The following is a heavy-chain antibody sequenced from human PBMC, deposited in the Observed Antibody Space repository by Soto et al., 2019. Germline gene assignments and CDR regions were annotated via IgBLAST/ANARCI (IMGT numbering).Heavy chain of an antibody. V-gene: IGHV4-34*01. CDR1: GGSFSGYY. J-gene: IGHJ6*03. Sequence: SETLSLTCAVYGGSFSGYYWSWIRQPPGKGLEWIGEINHSGSTNYNPSPKSRVTISVDTSKNQFSLKLSSVTAADTAVYYCARGVQGHSSSKYYYMDVWGKGTTVTVSS. D-gene: IGHD6-6*01. CDR2: INHSGST. CDR3: ARGVQGHSSSKYYYMDV.